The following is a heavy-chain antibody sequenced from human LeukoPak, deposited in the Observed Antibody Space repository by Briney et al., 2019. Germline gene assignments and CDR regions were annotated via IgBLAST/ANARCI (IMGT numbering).Heavy chain of an antibody. V-gene: IGHV4-39*07. D-gene: IGHD3-10*01. CDR3: ARDLLLSSVFDP. CDR1: GGSISSSSYY. J-gene: IGHJ5*02. Sequence: KPSETLPLTCTVSGGSISSSSYYWGWIRQPPGKGLEWIGSIYYSGSTYYNPSLKSRVTISVDTSKNQFSLKLSSVTAADTAVYYCARDLLLSSVFDPWGQGTLVTVSS. CDR2: IYYSGST.